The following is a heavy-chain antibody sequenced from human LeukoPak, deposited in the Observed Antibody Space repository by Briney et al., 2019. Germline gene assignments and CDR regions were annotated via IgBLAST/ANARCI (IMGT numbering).Heavy chain of an antibody. CDR2: INPNSGGT. V-gene: IGHV1-2*02. CDR1: GYTFTGYY. D-gene: IGHD2-21*02. Sequence: ASVKVSCTASGYTFTGYYMHWVRQAPGQGLEWMGWINPNSGGTNYAQKFQGRVTMTRDTSISTAYMELSRLRSDDTAVYYCARRGLRLTGFDYWGQGTLVTVSS. J-gene: IGHJ4*02. CDR3: ARRGLRLTGFDY.